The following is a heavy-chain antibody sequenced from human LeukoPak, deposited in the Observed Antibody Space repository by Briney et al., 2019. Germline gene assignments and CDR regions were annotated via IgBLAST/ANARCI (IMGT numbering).Heavy chain of an antibody. CDR2: IIPIFDTA. J-gene: IGHJ3*02. CDR3: ARDSAEQLADGFDI. D-gene: IGHD6-13*01. CDR1: GGTFSSYT. Sequence: ASVKVPCKASGGTFSSYTISWVRQAPGQGLEWMGGIIPIFDTAIYAQKFQGTVTITADKSTSTAYMELSSLRSEDTAVYYCARDSAEQLADGFDIWGQGTMVTVSS. V-gene: IGHV1-69*06.